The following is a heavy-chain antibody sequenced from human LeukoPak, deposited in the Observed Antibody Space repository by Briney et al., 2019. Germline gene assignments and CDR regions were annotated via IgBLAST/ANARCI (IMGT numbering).Heavy chain of an antibody. D-gene: IGHD3-10*01. Sequence: GGSLRLSCAASGFTFSSYAMHWVRQAPGKGLEWVAVISYEGSNKYYADSVKGRFTISRDNSKNTLFLQMNSLRAEDTAVYYCAKEDVVRGVFDYWGQGTLVTVSS. J-gene: IGHJ4*02. CDR1: GFTFSSYA. CDR3: AKEDVVRGVFDY. CDR2: ISYEGSNK. V-gene: IGHV3-30*04.